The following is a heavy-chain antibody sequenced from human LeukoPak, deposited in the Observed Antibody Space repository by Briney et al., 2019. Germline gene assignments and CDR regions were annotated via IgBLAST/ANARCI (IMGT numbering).Heavy chain of an antibody. CDR1: GYTFTGYY. Sequence: ASVKVSCKASGYTFTGYYMHWVRQAPGQGLEWMGWMNPNSGNTGYAQKFQGRVTMTRNTSISTAYMELSSLRSEDTAVYYCARMVRGVIMFDYYYGMDVWGQGTTVTVSS. D-gene: IGHD3-10*01. CDR3: ARMVRGVIMFDYYYGMDV. J-gene: IGHJ6*02. V-gene: IGHV1-8*02. CDR2: MNPNSGNT.